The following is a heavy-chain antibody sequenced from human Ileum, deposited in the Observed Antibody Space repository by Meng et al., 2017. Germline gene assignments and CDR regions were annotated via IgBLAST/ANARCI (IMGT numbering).Heavy chain of an antibody. D-gene: IGHD3-22*01. CDR1: GTW. J-gene: IGHJ4*02. Sequence: QLRESGPRLVKPSGTLSLTCAVSGTWWSWVRQPPGKGLEWIGEIFQSGRTNYNPSLKSRVTISIDKSKSQISLQLSAVTAADTAVYSCATSNDRDVYYLGYWGQGTLVTVSS. V-gene: IGHV4-4*02. CDR2: IFQSGRT. CDR3: ATSNDRDVYYLGY.